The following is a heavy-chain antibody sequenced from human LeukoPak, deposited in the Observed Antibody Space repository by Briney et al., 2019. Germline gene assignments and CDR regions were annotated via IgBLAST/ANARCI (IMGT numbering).Heavy chain of an antibody. V-gene: IGHV1-3*01. J-gene: IGHJ4*02. CDR2: INAGNGNT. Sequence: ASVKVSCKASGYTFTSYGISWVRQAPGQGLEWMGWINAGNGNTKYSQKFQGRVTITRDTSASTAYMELSSLRSEDTAVYYCARVGGIAVAGDFDYWGQGTLVTVSS. CDR3: ARVGGIAVAGDFDY. CDR1: GYTFTSYG. D-gene: IGHD6-19*01.